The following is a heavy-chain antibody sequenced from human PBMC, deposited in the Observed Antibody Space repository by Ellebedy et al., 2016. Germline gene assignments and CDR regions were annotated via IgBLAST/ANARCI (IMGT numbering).Heavy chain of an antibody. D-gene: IGHD6-13*01. CDR2: IWYDGSNK. V-gene: IGHV3-33*08. CDR1: GFTFSSYG. CDR3: ARGYSSNPFDY. J-gene: IGHJ4*02. Sequence: GESLKISXAASGFTFSSYGMHWVRQAPGKGLEWVAVIWYDGSNKYYADSVKGRFTISRDNSKNTLYLQMNSLRAEDTAVYYCARGYSSNPFDYWGQGTLVTVSS.